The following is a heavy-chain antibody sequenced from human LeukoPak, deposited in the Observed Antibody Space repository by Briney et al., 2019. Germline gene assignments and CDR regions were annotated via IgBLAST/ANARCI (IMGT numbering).Heavy chain of an antibody. Sequence: SETLSLTCAVYGGSFSGYYWSWIRQPPGKGLEWIGEINHSGGTNYNPSLKSRVTISLDTSKNQFSLKLSSVTAAETAVYYCARTRDSSGYSADAFDIWGQGTMVTVSS. V-gene: IGHV4-34*01. D-gene: IGHD3-22*01. CDR3: ARTRDSSGYSADAFDI. CDR2: INHSGGT. J-gene: IGHJ3*02. CDR1: GGSFSGYY.